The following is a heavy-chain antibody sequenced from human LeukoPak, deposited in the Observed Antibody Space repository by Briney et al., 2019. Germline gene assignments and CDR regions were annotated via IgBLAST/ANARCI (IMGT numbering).Heavy chain of an antibody. D-gene: IGHD3-22*01. V-gene: IGHV1-18*01. J-gene: IGHJ4*02. CDR3: AKLGTNYYDSSSNGYYFDS. Sequence: ASVKVSCKASGYTFTSYGISWVRQAPGQGLEWMGCINAENGEANYAQKLQGRVTMTTDTSTSTAYMELRSLRSYDTAVYYCAKLGTNYYDSSSNGYYFDSWGQGTLVTVSS. CDR1: GYTFTSYG. CDR2: INAENGEA.